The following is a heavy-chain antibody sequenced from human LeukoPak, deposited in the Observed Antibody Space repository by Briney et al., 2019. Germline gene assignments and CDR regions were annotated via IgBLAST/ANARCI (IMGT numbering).Heavy chain of an antibody. J-gene: IGHJ4*02. V-gene: IGHV3-15*01. CDR1: GFTFSNAW. CDR3: TTDPMRVVPAAISLSR. D-gene: IGHD2-2*01. CDR2: IKSKTDGGTT. Sequence: GGSLRLSCAASGFTFSNAWMSWVRQAPGKGLEWVGRIKSKTDGGTTDYAAPVKGRFTTSRDDSKNTLYLQMNSLKTEDTAVYYCTTDPMRVVPAAISLSRWGQGTLVTVSS.